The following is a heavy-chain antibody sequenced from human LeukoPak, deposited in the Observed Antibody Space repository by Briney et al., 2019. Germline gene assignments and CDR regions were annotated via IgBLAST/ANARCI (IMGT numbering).Heavy chain of an antibody. CDR2: ISWNSGSI. V-gene: IGHV3-9*01. Sequence: GGSLRLSCAASGFTFDDYAMHWVRQAPGKGLEWVSGISWNSGSIGYADSVKGRFTISRDNAKNSLYLQMNSLRAEDTAVYYCARDPHPSYSDSSGYYGAFDIWGQGTMVTVSS. J-gene: IGHJ3*02. CDR3: ARDPHPSYSDSSGYYGAFDI. CDR1: GFTFDDYA. D-gene: IGHD3-22*01.